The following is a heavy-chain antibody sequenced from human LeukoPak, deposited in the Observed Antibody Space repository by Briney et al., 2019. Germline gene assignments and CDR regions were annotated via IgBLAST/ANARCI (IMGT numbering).Heavy chain of an antibody. J-gene: IGHJ4*02. D-gene: IGHD3-22*01. CDR1: GGIFSSYA. CDR3: ARDLKSSASLED. CDR2: IIPILGIA. Sequence: SVKVSCKASGGIFSSYAISWVRQAPGQGLEWMGRIIPILGIANYAQKFQGRVTITADKSTSTAYMDLSSLRSEDTAVYYCARDLKSSASLEDWGQGTLVTVSS. V-gene: IGHV1-69*04.